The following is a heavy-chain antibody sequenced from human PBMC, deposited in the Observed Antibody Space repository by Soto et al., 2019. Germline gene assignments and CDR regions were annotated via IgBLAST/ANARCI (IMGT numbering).Heavy chain of an antibody. J-gene: IGHJ4*02. D-gene: IGHD6-19*01. CDR2: ISNDGSNK. Sequence: GGSLRLSCAASGFTFSSYAMHWVRQAPGKGLEWVAVISNDGSNKYYADSVKGRFTISRDNSKNTLYLQMNSLRAEDTAVYYCARVEYSSVGTNDYWGQGTLVTVSS. CDR3: ARVEYSSVGTNDY. V-gene: IGHV3-30-3*01. CDR1: GFTFSSYA.